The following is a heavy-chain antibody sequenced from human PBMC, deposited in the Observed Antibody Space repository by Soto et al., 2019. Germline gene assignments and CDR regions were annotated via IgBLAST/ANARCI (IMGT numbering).Heavy chain of an antibody. CDR3: ARDYPYSTLTPTGGMDF. CDR2: IYSSGDT. D-gene: IGHD4-17*01. J-gene: IGHJ6*02. V-gene: IGHV4-59*01. CDR1: GGSITNYY. Sequence: SETLSLTCAVSGGSITNYYWSWIRQPPGKGLEWLGYIYSSGDTNYNPSLKSRVTISVDRSKNQFSLRLTSVTAADTAVYYCARDYPYSTLTPTGGMDFWGQGTTVTVSS.